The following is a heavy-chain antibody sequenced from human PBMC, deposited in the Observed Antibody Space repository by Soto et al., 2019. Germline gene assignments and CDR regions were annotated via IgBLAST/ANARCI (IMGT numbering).Heavy chain of an antibody. CDR3: ARVEAVAGLYNYHGLDV. CDR2: IVPIFGTT. J-gene: IGHJ6*02. V-gene: IGHV1-69*12. CDR1: GGTFSNYA. D-gene: IGHD6-19*01. Sequence: QVQLVQSGAEVKKPGSSVKVSCKVSGGTFSNYAIDWVRLAPGHGLEWMGGIVPIFGTTYYTQKFQGRAPSIADDSPTTAYLEMSSLRSEDTAIYYCARVEAVAGLYNYHGLDVWGQGTAVTVSS.